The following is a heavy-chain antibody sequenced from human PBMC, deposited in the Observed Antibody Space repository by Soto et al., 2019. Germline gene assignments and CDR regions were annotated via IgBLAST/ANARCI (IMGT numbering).Heavy chain of an antibody. D-gene: IGHD6-6*01. V-gene: IGHV4-34*01. Sequence: QVQLQQWGAGLLKPSETLSRTCAVYGGSFSGYYWSWIRQPPGKGLEWIGEINHSGSTNYNPSLKSRVTISVDTSKNQFSLKLSSVTAADTAVYYCARLGHRSYSSSSDYWGQGTLVTVSS. CDR1: GGSFSGYY. CDR2: INHSGST. J-gene: IGHJ4*02. CDR3: ARLGHRSYSSSSDY.